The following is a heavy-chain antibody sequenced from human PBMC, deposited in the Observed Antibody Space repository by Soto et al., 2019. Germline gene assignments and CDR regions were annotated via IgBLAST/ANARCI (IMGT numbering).Heavy chain of an antibody. D-gene: IGHD2-2*03. CDR1: GYTCTRYG. V-gene: IGHV1-18*01. Sequence: QVQLVQSGAEVKNPGASVKVSCKASGYTCTRYGIGWARQAPGQGLEWMGWIKTYNGNTNYAQNDQGRVTLTTDTSTGTAYMELRSLRTNDTAIYYFAMVDVDVTPCPPDVWGQGTTVIVSS. CDR2: IKTYNGNT. CDR3: AMVDVDVTPCPPDV. J-gene: IGHJ6*02.